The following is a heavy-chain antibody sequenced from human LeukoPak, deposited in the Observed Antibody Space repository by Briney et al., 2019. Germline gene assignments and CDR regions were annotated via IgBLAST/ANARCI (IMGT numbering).Heavy chain of an antibody. V-gene: IGHV4-30-2*01. CDR3: ASSRSSGWTRY. D-gene: IGHD6-19*01. J-gene: IGHJ4*02. CDR1: GGSISSGSYS. CDR2: INHSGST. Sequence: PSQTLSLTCAVSGGSISSGSYSWSWVRQPPGTGLEWIGEINHSGSTNYNPSLKSRVTISVDTSKNQFSLKLSSVTAADTAVYYCASSRSSGWTRYWGQGTLVTVSS.